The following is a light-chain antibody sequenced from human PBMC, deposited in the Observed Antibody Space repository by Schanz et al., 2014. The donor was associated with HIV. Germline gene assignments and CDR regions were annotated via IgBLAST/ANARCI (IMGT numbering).Light chain of an antibody. Sequence: DIQMTQSPSSLSASVGDRVTITCRASQSIDNHLNWYQQKPGKAPNLLIYAASTLHTGVPLRFSGSGSGTDFTLTINGLQPDDFATYYCQQLNSFPYTFGQGTMLEI. CDR2: AAS. V-gene: IGKV1-9*01. CDR1: QSIDNH. CDR3: QQLNSFPYT. J-gene: IGKJ2*01.